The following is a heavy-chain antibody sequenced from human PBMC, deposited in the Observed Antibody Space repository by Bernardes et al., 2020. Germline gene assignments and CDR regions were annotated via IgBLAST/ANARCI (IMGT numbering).Heavy chain of an antibody. CDR3: ATTMLRGSRNDF. D-gene: IGHD3-10*01. CDR1: GGSFSGYY. CDR2: INQSGST. J-gene: IGHJ4*02. V-gene: IGHV4-34*01. Sequence: SETLSLTRAVSGGSFSGYYWNWIRQPPGKGLQWIGEINQSGSTNYNPSLKSRVSISVDTSKNQVSLNLRSVTAADTAVYYCATTMLRGSRNDFWGQGTLVTVPS.